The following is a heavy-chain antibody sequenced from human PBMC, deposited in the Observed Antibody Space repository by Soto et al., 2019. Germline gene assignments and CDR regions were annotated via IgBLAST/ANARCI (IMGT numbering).Heavy chain of an antibody. CDR2: ISDNGLYK. D-gene: IGHD6-25*01. CDR1: GFSFSDYY. V-gene: IGHV3-11*05. J-gene: IGHJ4*02. CDR3: VREGSSGLFDF. Sequence: GGSLRLSCSASGFSFSDYYMDWIRHTPGRGLEWLSYISDNGLYKTYADSMEGRFTISRDNAKNSLYLQLTNLGADDTAVYYCVREGSSGLFDFWGQGALVTVSS.